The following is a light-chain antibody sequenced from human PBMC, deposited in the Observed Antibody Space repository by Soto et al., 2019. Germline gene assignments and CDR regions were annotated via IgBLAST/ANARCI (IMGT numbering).Light chain of an antibody. Sequence: ETVVTQSPSTLSLSPGERATLSCRASQTIRSNYLAWYRQTRGQAPRLLIYGASYRATGIAHRFSGSRSSKDYTRIIIRLEPEDFALYYCQQYGNSHWTFGQGTKVEIK. V-gene: IGKV3-20*01. CDR3: QQYGNSHWT. J-gene: IGKJ1*01. CDR2: GAS. CDR1: QTIRSNY.